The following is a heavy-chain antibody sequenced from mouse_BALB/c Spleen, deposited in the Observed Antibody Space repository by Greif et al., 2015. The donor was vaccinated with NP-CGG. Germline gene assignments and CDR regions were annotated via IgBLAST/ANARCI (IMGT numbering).Heavy chain of an antibody. J-gene: IGHJ2*01. CDR3: AREKSYDGYFGY. Sequence: EVKLMESGGGLVKPGGSLELSCAASGFTFSSYAMSWVRQTPEKRLEWVASFSSGGSTYYPDSVKGRFTISGDNARNILYLQMSSLRSEDTAMYYCAREKSYDGYFGYWGQGTTLTVSS. CDR2: FSSGGST. D-gene: IGHD2-3*01. CDR1: GFTFSSYA. V-gene: IGHV5-6-5*01.